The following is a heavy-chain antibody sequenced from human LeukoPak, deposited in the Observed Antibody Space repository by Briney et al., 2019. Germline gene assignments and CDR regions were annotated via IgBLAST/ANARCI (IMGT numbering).Heavy chain of an antibody. CDR2: IYHSGST. CDR1: GYSISSGYY. CDR3: ARDLRRELLATKYAFDI. J-gene: IGHJ3*02. D-gene: IGHD1-26*01. Sequence: SETLSLTCTVSGYSISSGYYWGWIRQPPGKGLEWIGSIYHSGSTYYNPSLKSRVTISVDTSKNQFSLKLSSVTAADTAVYYCARDLRRELLATKYAFDIWGQGTMVTVSS. V-gene: IGHV4-38-2*02.